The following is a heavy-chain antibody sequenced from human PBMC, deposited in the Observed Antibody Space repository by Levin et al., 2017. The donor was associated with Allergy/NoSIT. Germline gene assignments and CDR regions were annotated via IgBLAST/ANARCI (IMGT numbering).Heavy chain of an antibody. D-gene: IGHD2-15*01. CDR3: ARDLSLAAGGVVSVAEDYGMDV. Sequence: GGSLRLSCKASGYTFTGYYMHWVRQAPGQGLEWMGWINPNSGGTNYAQKFQGWVTMTRDTSISTAYMELSRLRSDDTAVYYCARDLSLAAGGVVSVAEDYGMDVWGQGTTVTVSS. J-gene: IGHJ6*02. CDR1: GYTFTGYY. CDR2: INPNSGGT. V-gene: IGHV1-2*04.